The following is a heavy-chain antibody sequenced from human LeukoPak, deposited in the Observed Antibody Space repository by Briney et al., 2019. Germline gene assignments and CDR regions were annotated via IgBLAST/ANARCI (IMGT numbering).Heavy chain of an antibody. CDR3: ARASGSSEYYFDY. CDR2: ISGSGGST. Sequence: GGSLRLSCAASGFTFSSYAMSWVRQAPGKGLEWVSVISGSGGSTYYADSVKGRFTISRDNAKNTLYLQMNSLRAEDTAVYYCARASGSSEYYFDYWGQGTLVTVSS. V-gene: IGHV3-23*01. D-gene: IGHD3-10*01. CDR1: GFTFSSYA. J-gene: IGHJ4*02.